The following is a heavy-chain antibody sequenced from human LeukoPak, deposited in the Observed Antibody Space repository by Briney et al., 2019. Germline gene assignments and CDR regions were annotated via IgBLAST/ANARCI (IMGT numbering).Heavy chain of an antibody. V-gene: IGHV4-30-4*08. CDR2: LYYCGST. Sequence: PSETLSLTCTVSGGSISSGVYYWSWIRQPPGKGLEWFGYLYYCGSTYYNPSLKSRVTISVATSKNQFSLKLSSVTAADTAVYYCARVASTYYYDSSGYYYDPLFDYWGQGTLVTVSS. CDR3: ARVASTYYYDSSGYYYDPLFDY. CDR1: GGSISSGVYY. D-gene: IGHD3-22*01. J-gene: IGHJ4*02.